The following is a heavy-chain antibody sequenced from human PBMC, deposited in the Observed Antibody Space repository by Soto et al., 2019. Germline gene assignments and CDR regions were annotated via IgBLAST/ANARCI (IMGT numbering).Heavy chain of an antibody. CDR1: GDSVSSNSAA. D-gene: IGHD6-19*01. CDR2: TYYRSKWYN. Sequence: SQTLSITCAISGDSVSSNSAAWNWIRQSPSRGLEWLGRTYYRSKWYNDYAVSVKSRITINTDTSKNQFSLQLNSVTPEDTAVYYCAIEGIAVAGSLMGHYGMDVWGQGTTVTVSS. J-gene: IGHJ6*02. CDR3: AIEGIAVAGSLMGHYGMDV. V-gene: IGHV6-1*01.